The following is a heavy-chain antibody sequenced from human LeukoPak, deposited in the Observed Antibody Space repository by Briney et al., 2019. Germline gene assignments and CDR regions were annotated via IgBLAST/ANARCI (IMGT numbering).Heavy chain of an antibody. D-gene: IGHD3-10*01. Sequence: ASVKVSCKASGYTFTGYYIHWVRQAPGQGLEWMGWFNPNSGGTTYAQKFQGRVTMTRNTSISTAYMELSSLRSEDTAVYYCARGSRFGFGESWLEFDYWGQGTLVTVSS. V-gene: IGHV1-2*02. CDR3: ARGSRFGFGESWLEFDY. CDR1: GYTFTGYY. CDR2: FNPNSGGT. J-gene: IGHJ4*02.